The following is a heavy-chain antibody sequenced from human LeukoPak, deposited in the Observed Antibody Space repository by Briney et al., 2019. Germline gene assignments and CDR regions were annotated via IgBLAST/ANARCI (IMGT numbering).Heavy chain of an antibody. D-gene: IGHD6-19*01. CDR3: AKDVEFSGWRSDDAFDI. V-gene: IGHV3-23*01. Sequence: GGSLRLSCAASGFTFSSYAMSWVRQAPGKGLEWVSAISGSGGSTYYADSVKGRFTISRDNSKNTLYLQMNSLRAEDTAVYYCAKDVEFSGWRSDDAFDIWGQGTMVTVSS. J-gene: IGHJ3*02. CDR1: GFTFSSYA. CDR2: ISGSGGST.